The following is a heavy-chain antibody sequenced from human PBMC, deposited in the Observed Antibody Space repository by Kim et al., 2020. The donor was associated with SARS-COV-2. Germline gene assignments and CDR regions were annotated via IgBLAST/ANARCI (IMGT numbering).Heavy chain of an antibody. D-gene: IGHD6-19*01. J-gene: IGHJ3*02. CDR3: ARDLVAVAGGDAFDI. Sequence: QKFHGRVTITRDTSISTAYMELSRLRSDDTAVYYCARDLVAVAGGDAFDIWGQGTMVTVSS. V-gene: IGHV1-2*02.